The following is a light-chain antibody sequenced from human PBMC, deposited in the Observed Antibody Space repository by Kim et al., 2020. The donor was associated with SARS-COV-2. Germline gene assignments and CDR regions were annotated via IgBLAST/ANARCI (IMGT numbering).Light chain of an antibody. CDR2: DVS. Sequence: SASIGDRVTITCQASQNIDVHLNWYQQRPWKAPKLLMYDVSSLYTGVPLRFTGDGVGTQFTLTITNLQPEDIATYYCQQYDEVPRTFGQGTKLEI. V-gene: IGKV1-33*01. CDR1: QNIDVH. J-gene: IGKJ2*02. CDR3: QQYDEVPRT.